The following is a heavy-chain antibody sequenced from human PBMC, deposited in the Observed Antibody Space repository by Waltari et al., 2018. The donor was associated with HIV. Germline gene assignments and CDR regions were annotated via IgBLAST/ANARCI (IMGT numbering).Heavy chain of an antibody. V-gene: IGHV3-33*01. CDR3: ARGAPWDGYNSDWYFDL. J-gene: IGHJ2*01. Sequence: QVQLVQWGGGVVQPGRSVRLSCAASGFTFTHYGMSWVRQTPGKGLDWVAVIWYDGSKKDYADSVKGRFTISRDNSNNRLYLQMNSLRVDDTAVYLCARGAPWDGYNSDWYFDLWGRGTLVTVSS. D-gene: IGHD5-12*01. CDR1: GFTFTHYG. CDR2: IWYDGSKK.